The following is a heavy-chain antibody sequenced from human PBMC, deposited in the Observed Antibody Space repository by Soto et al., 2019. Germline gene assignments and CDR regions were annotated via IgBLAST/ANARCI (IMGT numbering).Heavy chain of an antibody. CDR1: GGTFSSYA. CDR3: ARDEGYSYGYPRVVNNYGDYRSLDY. D-gene: IGHD5-18*01. CDR2: IIPIFGTA. J-gene: IGHJ4*02. Sequence: ASVKVSCKASGGTFSSYAISWVRQAPGQGLEWMGGIIPIFGTANYAQKFQGRVTITADESTSTAYMELSSLRSEDTAVYYCARDEGYSYGYPRVVNNYGDYRSLDYWGQGTLVTVSS. V-gene: IGHV1-69*13.